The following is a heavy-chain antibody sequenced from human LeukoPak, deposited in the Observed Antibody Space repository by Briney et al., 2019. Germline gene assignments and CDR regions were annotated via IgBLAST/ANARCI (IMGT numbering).Heavy chain of an antibody. Sequence: KASETLSLTCTVSGGSISSYYWSWIRQPPGKGLEWIGYIYYSGSTNYNPSLKSRVTISVDTSKNQFSLKLSSVTAADTAVYYCARLKVGAAAGWFDPWGQGTLVTVSS. CDR1: GGSISSYY. CDR3: ARLKVGAAAGWFDP. D-gene: IGHD6-25*01. V-gene: IGHV4-59*08. J-gene: IGHJ5*02. CDR2: IYYSGST.